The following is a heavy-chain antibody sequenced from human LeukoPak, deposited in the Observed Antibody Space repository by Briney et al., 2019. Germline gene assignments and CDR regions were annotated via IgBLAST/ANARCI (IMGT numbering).Heavy chain of an antibody. CDR2: INENSGLI. CDR3: ARGISSGSRYGFDP. Sequence: PGGSLRLSCAASGFTLSSYTMNWVRQAPGKGLEWISYINENSGLIYYADSVKGRFTISRDNAKNSLYLQMNSLRAEDTAVYYCARGISSGSRYGFDPWGQGNLVTVSS. CDR1: GFTLSSYT. V-gene: IGHV3-48*01. J-gene: IGHJ5*02. D-gene: IGHD6-19*01.